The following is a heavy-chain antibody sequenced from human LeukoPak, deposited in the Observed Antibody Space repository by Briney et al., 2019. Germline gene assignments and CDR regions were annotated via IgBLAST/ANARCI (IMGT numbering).Heavy chain of an antibody. D-gene: IGHD2/OR15-2a*01. CDR2: ISYDGSNK. CDR3: ARIYGPWNYFDY. CDR1: GFTFSSYA. Sequence: GRSLRLSCAASGFTFSSYAMHWVRQAPGKGLEWVAVISYDGSNKYYADSVKGRFTISRDNSKNTLYLQMNSLRAEDTAVYYCARIYGPWNYFDYWGQGTLVTVPS. V-gene: IGHV3-30*04. J-gene: IGHJ4*02.